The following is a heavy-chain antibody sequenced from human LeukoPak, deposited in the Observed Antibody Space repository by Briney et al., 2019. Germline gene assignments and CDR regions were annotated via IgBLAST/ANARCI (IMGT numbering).Heavy chain of an antibody. D-gene: IGHD4-17*01. V-gene: IGHV4-38-2*02. CDR1: GYSISSGYY. Sequence: SETLSLTCTVSGYSISSGYYWGWLRQPPGKGLEWIGSIYHSGSTYYNPSLKSRVTISVDTSKNQFSLKLSSVTAADTAVYYCARVGDDYGDYGYFDYWGQGTLVTVSS. CDR3: ARVGDDYGDYGYFDY. CDR2: IYHSGST. J-gene: IGHJ4*02.